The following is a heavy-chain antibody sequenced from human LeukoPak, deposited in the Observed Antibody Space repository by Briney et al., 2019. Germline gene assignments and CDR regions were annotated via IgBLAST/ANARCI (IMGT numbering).Heavy chain of an antibody. J-gene: IGHJ6*03. D-gene: IGHD3-22*01. CDR1: GGSFSGYY. CDR2: INHSGST. V-gene: IGHV4-34*01. CDR3: ARARYYDSSGYSDYMDV. Sequence: SETLSLTCAVYGGSFSGYYWSWIRQPPGKGLEWIGEINHSGSTNYNPSLKSRVTISVDTSKNQFSLLLSSVTAADTAVYYCARARYYDSSGYSDYMDVWGKGTTVTVSS.